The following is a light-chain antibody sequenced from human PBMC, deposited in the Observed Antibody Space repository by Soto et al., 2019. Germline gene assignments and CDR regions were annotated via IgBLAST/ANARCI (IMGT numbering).Light chain of an antibody. CDR3: CSFAGSNDV. J-gene: IGLJ1*01. CDR1: SSDVGSYNF. Sequence: QSVLTQPDSVSGSPGQSVTISCTGTSSDVGSYNFVSWYQQHPGKAPKLMIYEVIKRPSGVSHRFSGSKCGNTASLTISGLQDEYEADYYCCSFAGSNDVFGTGTKLTVL. V-gene: IGLV2-23*02. CDR2: EVI.